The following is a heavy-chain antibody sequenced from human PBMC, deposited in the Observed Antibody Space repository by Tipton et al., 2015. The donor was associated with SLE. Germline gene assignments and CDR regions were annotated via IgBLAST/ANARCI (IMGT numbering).Heavy chain of an antibody. CDR2: ISDGGGT. CDR3: ATAARPPFYYYYMAV. D-gene: IGHD6-6*01. Sequence: TLSLTCSVSGGSISSDHWIWIRQPPGKGLEWLGYISDGGGTNYNPSLKSRVTISVEPAKNQFSLKLTSLTAPDTAVYYCATAARPPFYYYYMAVWGKGTTVTVSS. CDR1: GGSISSDH. V-gene: IGHV4-4*09. J-gene: IGHJ6*03.